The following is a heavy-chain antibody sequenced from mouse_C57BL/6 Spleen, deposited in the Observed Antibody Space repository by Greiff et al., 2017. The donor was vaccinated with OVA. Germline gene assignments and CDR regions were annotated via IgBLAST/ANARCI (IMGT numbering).Heavy chain of an antibody. CDR3: AIYYSIYFDD. V-gene: IGHV1-64*01. D-gene: IGHD2-5*01. CDR1: GYTFTSYW. Sequence: VQLQQSGAELVKPGASVKLSCKASGYTFTSYWMHWVKQRPGQGLEWIGMIHPNSGSTNYNEKFKSKATLTVDKSSSTAYMQLSSLTSEDSAVYYCAIYYSIYFDDWGQGTTLTVSS. J-gene: IGHJ2*01. CDR2: IHPNSGST.